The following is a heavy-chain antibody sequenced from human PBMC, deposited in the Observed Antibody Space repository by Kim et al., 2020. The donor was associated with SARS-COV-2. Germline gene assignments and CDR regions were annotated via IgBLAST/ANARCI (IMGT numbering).Heavy chain of an antibody. CDR2: IIPMFAIA. CDR1: GGSFGNHA. CDR3: ATDNSGYLFS. V-gene: IGHV1-69*05. J-gene: IGHJ5*02. D-gene: IGHD5-12*01. Sequence: SVKVSCKASGGSFGNHAFSWVRQAPGKGLQWVGGIIPMFAIANYSQSLQGRVTISTDESTATAYMELRSLRSEDTAIYYCATDNSGYLFSWGQGSLVTVSS.